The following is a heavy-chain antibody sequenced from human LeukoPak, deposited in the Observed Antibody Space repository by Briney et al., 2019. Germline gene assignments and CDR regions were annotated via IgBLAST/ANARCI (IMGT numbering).Heavy chain of an antibody. CDR3: ARADYDILTGPLY. CDR1: GFTFSSYS. CDR2: ISSSSSYI. D-gene: IGHD3-9*01. V-gene: IGHV3-21*01. Sequence: NPGGPLRLSCAASGFTFSSYSMNWVRQAPGKGLEWVSSISSSSSYIYYADSVKGRFTISRDNAKNSLYLQMNSLRAEDTAVYYCARADYDILTGPLYWGQGTLVTVSS. J-gene: IGHJ4*02.